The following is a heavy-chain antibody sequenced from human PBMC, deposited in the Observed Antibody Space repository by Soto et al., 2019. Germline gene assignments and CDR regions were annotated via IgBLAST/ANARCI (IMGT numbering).Heavy chain of an antibody. CDR3: AKEDPSGGYALDY. CDR2: ISYYGTNE. D-gene: IGHD6-19*01. J-gene: IGHJ4*02. CDR1: VFTFSVYG. Sequence: WGSLRFACEFSVFTFSVYGMHWVRQAPGKGLDWVAVISYYGTNEYYEDSVKGRFTISRDNSKNTLYLQMNSLRSEDTAVYFCAKEDPSGGYALDYWGQVSQVTVSS. V-gene: IGHV3-30*18.